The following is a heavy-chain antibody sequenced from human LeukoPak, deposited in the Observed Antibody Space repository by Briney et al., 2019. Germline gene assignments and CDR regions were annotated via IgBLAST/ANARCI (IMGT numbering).Heavy chain of an antibody. D-gene: IGHD1-26*01. CDR1: GFTFSTYN. CDR2: ISDSSSSI. J-gene: IGHJ3*02. V-gene: IGHV3-48*02. CDR3: AIDAWELPLDAFDI. Sequence: GGSLRLSCAASGFTFSTYNMNWVRQAPGKGLEWVSYISDSSSSIYYADSVKGRFTIYRDNAKNSLYLQMNSLRDEDTAVYYCAIDAWELPLDAFDIWGQGTMVTVSS.